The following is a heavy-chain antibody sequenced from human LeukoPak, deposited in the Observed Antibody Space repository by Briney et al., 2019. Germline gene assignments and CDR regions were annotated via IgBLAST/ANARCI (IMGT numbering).Heavy chain of an antibody. J-gene: IGHJ4*02. D-gene: IGHD2-2*01. CDR2: INPNSGGT. CDR1: GYTFTGYY. CDR3: ARGLRYCSSTSCYGIDY. V-gene: IGHV1-2*02. Sequence: GASVKVSFKASGYTFTGYYMHWVRQAPGQGLEWMGWINPNSGGTNYAQKFQGRVTMTRDTSISTAYMELSRLRSDDTAVYYCARGLRYCSSTSCYGIDYWGQGTLVTVSS.